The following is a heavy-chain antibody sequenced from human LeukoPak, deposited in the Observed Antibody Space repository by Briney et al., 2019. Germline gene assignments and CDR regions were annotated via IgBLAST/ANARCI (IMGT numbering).Heavy chain of an antibody. Sequence: GGSLRLSCAASGFTVSSNYMSWVRQAPGKGLEWVSVIYSGGSTYYADSVKGRFTVSRDNSKNTLYLQMNSLRAEDTAVYYCAKDLDGYRNLADYYYYGMDVWGQGTTVTVSS. CDR1: GFTVSSNY. CDR2: IYSGGST. J-gene: IGHJ6*02. V-gene: IGHV3-66*01. CDR3: AKDLDGYRNLADYYYYGMDV. D-gene: IGHD5-24*01.